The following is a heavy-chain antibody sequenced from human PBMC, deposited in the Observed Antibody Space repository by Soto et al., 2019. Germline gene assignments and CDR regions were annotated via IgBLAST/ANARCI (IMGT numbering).Heavy chain of an antibody. CDR1: GYTFTSYG. V-gene: IGHV1-18*01. CDR3: ARDDVTMVRGVRIDY. D-gene: IGHD3-10*01. J-gene: IGHJ4*02. Sequence: QVQLVQSGAEVKKPGASVKVSCKASGYTFTSYGISWVRQAPGQGLEWMGWISAYNGNTNYAQKLQGRVTMTTDTSXXTAYMELRSLRSDDTAVYYCARDDVTMVRGVRIDYWGQGTLVTVSS. CDR2: ISAYNGNT.